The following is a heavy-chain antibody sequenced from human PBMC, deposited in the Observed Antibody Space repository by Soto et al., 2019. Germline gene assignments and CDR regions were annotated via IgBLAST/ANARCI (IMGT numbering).Heavy chain of an antibody. Sequence: SQTLSLTCAISGDSVSSNSAAWNWIRQSPSRGLEWLGRTYYRSKWYNDYAVSVESRITINPDTSKNQFSLQLNSVTPEDTAVYYCARVVNGDYGYYYYMDVWGKGTTVTVSS. V-gene: IGHV6-1*01. CDR3: ARVVNGDYGYYYYMDV. J-gene: IGHJ6*03. CDR2: TYYRSKWYN. D-gene: IGHD4-17*01. CDR1: GDSVSSNSAA.